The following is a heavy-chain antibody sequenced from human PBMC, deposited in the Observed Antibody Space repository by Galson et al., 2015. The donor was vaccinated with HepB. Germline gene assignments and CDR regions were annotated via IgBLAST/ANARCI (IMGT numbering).Heavy chain of an antibody. D-gene: IGHD4-17*01. CDR1: GYTFIRHA. CDR3: AREDYGTDQKYGMDF. J-gene: IGHJ6*02. V-gene: IGHV7-4-1*02. Sequence: SVKVSCKASGYTFIRHAMNWVRQAPGQGLEWIGWINTNTGNPTYAQGFTGRFVFSLDTSASTAYLQINSLKAEDTAVYYCAREDYGTDQKYGMDFWGQGTTVTVSS. CDR2: INTNTGNP.